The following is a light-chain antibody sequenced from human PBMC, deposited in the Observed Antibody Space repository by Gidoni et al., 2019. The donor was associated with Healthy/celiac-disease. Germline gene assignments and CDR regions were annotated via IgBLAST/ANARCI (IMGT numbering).Light chain of an antibody. CDR2: GAS. CDR1: QSVSSN. CDR3: QQYNNWPPLT. V-gene: IGKV3-15*01. J-gene: IGKJ4*01. Sequence: EIVMTQSPATLSVSPGERATLSCRASQSVSSNVAWYQQKPGQAPRLLIYGASTRATGIPARFSGSGSGTEFTLTISSLQSEDFAVDYCQQYNNWPPLTFGGXTKVEIK.